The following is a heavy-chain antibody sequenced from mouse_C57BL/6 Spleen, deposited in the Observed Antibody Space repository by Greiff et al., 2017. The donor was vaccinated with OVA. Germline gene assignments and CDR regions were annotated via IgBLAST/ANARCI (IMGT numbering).Heavy chain of an antibody. V-gene: IGHV10-1*01. CDR1: GFSFNTYA. D-gene: IGHD2-1*01. CDR2: IRSKSNNYAT. CDR3: VRQSYYGNSLYAMDY. J-gene: IGHJ4*01. Sequence: GGGLVQPKGSLKLSCAASGFSFNTYAMNWVRQAPGKGLEWVARIRSKSNNYATYYADSVKDRFTISRDDSESMLYLQMNNLKTEDTAMYYCVRQSYYGNSLYAMDYWGQGTSVTVSS.